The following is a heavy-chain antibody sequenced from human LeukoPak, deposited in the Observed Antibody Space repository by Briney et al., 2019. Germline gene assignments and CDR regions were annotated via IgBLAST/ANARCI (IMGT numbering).Heavy chain of an antibody. Sequence: PGGSLRLSCAASGFTFSSYGMHWVRKAPGKGLEWVAVIWYDGSNKYYADSVKGRFTISRDNSKNTLYLQMNSLRAEDTAVYYCARVGPRYDSSGYYYYFDYWGQGTLVTVSS. CDR3: ARVGPRYDSSGYYYYFDY. D-gene: IGHD3-22*01. CDR1: GFTFSSYG. V-gene: IGHV3-33*01. J-gene: IGHJ4*02. CDR2: IWYDGSNK.